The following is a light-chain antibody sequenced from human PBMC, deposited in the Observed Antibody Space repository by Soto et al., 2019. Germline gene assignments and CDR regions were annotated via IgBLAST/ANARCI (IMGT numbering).Light chain of an antibody. CDR1: SSDIGDYGY. Sequence: QSALTQPASVSGSVGQSITISCTGSSSDIGDYGYVSWYQQHPGKAPKLMIFEVSNRPSGVSNRFSGSKSGNTASLTISGLQAEDEGDYYCSSYTSSNSFLFGGGTKVTVL. CDR2: EVS. J-gene: IGLJ2*01. CDR3: SSYTSSNSFL. V-gene: IGLV2-14*01.